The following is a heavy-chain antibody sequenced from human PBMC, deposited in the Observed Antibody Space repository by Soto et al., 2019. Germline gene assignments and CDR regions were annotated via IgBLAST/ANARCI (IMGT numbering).Heavy chain of an antibody. CDR3: ARGDYGDYLVSVWFDP. V-gene: IGHV4-59*01. J-gene: IGHJ5*02. CDR1: GGSISSYY. D-gene: IGHD4-17*01. Sequence: SETLSLTCTVSGGSISSYYWSWIRQPPGKGLEWIGYIYYSGSTNYNPSLKSRVTISVDTSKNQFSLKLSSVTAADTAVYYCARGDYGDYLVSVWFDPWGQGTLVTVSS. CDR2: IYYSGST.